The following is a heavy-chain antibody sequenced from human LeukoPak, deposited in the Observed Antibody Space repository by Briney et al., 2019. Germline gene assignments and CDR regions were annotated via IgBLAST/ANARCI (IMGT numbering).Heavy chain of an antibody. CDR3: ARDFGVVILGGRVDP. V-gene: IGHV1-18*01. Sequence: EASVTVSCKASGYTFTSYGISWVRQAPGQGLEWMGRISASNGNTHYAQRLQGRVTMTTDTSTSTANMELRSLRSDDTAVYYCARDFGVVILGGRVDPWGPGTLVTVSS. D-gene: IGHD3-3*01. CDR1: GYTFTSYG. J-gene: IGHJ5*02. CDR2: ISASNGNT.